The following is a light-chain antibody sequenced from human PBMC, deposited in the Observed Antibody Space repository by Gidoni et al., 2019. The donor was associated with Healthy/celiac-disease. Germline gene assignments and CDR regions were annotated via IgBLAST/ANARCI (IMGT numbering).Light chain of an antibody. CDR3: QQRSNWPPET. V-gene: IGKV3-11*01. CDR2: DAS. Sequence: IVLTQSPATLPLSPGERPTLSCRVSQSVSSYLAWYQQKPGQAPRLLIYDASNRATGIPARFSGSGSGTDFTLTISSLEPEDFAVYYCQQRSNWPPETFGQGTKVEIK. CDR1: QSVSSY. J-gene: IGKJ1*01.